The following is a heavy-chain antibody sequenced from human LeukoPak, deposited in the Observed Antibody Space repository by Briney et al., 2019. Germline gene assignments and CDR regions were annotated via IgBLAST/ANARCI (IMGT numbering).Heavy chain of an antibody. CDR2: INSSGSTI. Sequence: GGSLRLSCAASGFTFSSYEMNWVRQAPGKGLEWVSYINSSGSTIYYADSVKGRFTISRDNAKNSLYLQMNSLRAEDTAVYYCARDGARYNWNDGPYFDYWGQGTLVTVSS. J-gene: IGHJ4*02. CDR3: ARDGARYNWNDGPYFDY. V-gene: IGHV3-48*03. CDR1: GFTFSSYE. D-gene: IGHD1-1*01.